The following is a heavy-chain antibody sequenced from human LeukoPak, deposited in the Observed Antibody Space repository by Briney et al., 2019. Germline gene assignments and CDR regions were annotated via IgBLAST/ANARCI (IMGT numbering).Heavy chain of an antibody. D-gene: IGHD6-6*01. CDR2: IHDRGSD. CDR1: GASITTTNFW. V-gene: IGHV4-61*01. CDR3: ARYGLVEFRNAFQY. Sequence: SETLSLTCSVSGASITTTNFWWTWIRQSPGRGLEWIGYIHDRGSDKYNPALEIRAPLTVDTSKDQFSLKLNSVTAADTAVYYCARYGLVEFRNAFQYWGQGILVSVSS. J-gene: IGHJ1*01.